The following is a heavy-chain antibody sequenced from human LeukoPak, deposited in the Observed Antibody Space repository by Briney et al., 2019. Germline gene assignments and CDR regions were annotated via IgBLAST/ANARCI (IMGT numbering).Heavy chain of an antibody. CDR2: IWYDGSNK. J-gene: IGHJ4*02. D-gene: IGHD6-13*01. Sequence: GGSLRLSCAASGFTFSSYGMHWVRQAPGKGLEWVAVIWYDGSNKYYADSVKGRFTISRDNSKNTLYLQMNSLRAEDTAVYYCARGEVGYSSSWSPDWGQGTLVTVSS. CDR3: ARGEVGYSSSWSPD. V-gene: IGHV3-33*08. CDR1: GFTFSSYG.